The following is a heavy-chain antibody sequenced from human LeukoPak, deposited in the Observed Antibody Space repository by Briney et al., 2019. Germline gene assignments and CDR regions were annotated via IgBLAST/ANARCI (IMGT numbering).Heavy chain of an antibody. Sequence: GESLQISCKGSGYSFTSYWIGWVRQMPGKGLEWMGIIYPGDSGTRYSPSFQGQVTISADKSISTAYLQWSSLKASDTAMYYCASHYCSSTSCYEYDAFDIWGQGTMVTVSS. CDR2: IYPGDSGT. CDR3: ASHYCSSTSCYEYDAFDI. D-gene: IGHD2-2*01. CDR1: GYSFTSYW. V-gene: IGHV5-51*01. J-gene: IGHJ3*02.